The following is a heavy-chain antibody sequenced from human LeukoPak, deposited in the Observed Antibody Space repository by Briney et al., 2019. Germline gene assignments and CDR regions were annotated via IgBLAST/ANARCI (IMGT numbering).Heavy chain of an antibody. CDR1: GYTFTGYY. Sequence: ASVKVSCKASGYTFTGYYMHWVRQAPGQGLEWMGWINPNSGGTNYAQKFQGRVTMTRDTSISTAYMELSRLRSDDTAVYYCARGPPPGGFYGDYSIDYWGQGTLVTVSS. CDR3: ARGPPPGGFYGDYSIDY. D-gene: IGHD4-17*01. J-gene: IGHJ4*02. CDR2: INPNSGGT. V-gene: IGHV1-2*02.